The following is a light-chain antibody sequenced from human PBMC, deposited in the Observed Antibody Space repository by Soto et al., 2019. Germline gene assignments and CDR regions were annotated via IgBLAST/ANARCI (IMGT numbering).Light chain of an antibody. CDR1: SSDVGGYNY. CDR3: CSYAGSSV. CDR2: DVS. V-gene: IGLV2-11*01. Sequence: QSALTQPRSVSGSPGQSVTISCTGTSSDVGGYNYVSWYQQHPGKAPKLMIYDVSKRPSGVTDRFSGSKSGNTASLTISGLQAEDEADYYCCSYAGSSVFGVGTKLTVL. J-gene: IGLJ2*01.